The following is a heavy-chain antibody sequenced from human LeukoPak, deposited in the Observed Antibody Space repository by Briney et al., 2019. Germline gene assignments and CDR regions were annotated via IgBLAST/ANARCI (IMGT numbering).Heavy chain of an antibody. J-gene: IGHJ5*02. D-gene: IGHD5-24*01. V-gene: IGHV2-5*02. CDR1: GFSLSTSGVG. CDR3: AQKGNAYNYVGRAGWFDP. Sequence: SGPTLVKPTQTLTLTCTFSGFSLSTSGVGVGWIRRPPGKALEWLALIYWDDDKRYTPSLKTRLTITKDTSKNQVVLTMTNMDPVDTATYYCAQKGNAYNYVGRAGWFDPWGQGTLVTVSS. CDR2: IYWDDDK.